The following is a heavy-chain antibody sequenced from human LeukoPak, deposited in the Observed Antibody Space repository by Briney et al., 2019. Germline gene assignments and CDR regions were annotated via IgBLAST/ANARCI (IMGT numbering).Heavy chain of an antibody. CDR2: ISSDGSKI. Sequence: GESLRLSCAASGFTFSSYEMNWVRQAPGKGLEWVALISSDGSKIYYADSVKGRFTISRDNSRNTLYLQMNSLRAEDSAVYYCARGLHRRCSGGICYQPFDYWGQGTLVTASS. V-gene: IGHV3-30*04. CDR1: GFTFSSYE. J-gene: IGHJ4*02. D-gene: IGHD2-15*01. CDR3: ARGLHRRCSGGICYQPFDY.